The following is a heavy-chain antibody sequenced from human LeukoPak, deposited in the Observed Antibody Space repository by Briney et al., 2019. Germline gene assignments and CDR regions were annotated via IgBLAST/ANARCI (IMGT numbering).Heavy chain of an antibody. Sequence: GGSLRLSCAASGFTFSSFWMHWVRQAPGKGLVWVSRINSVGSSTSYADSVKGRFTISRDNAKNTLYLQMNSLRAEDTAVYYCARERTSGWDAFDFWGQGTLVTVSS. CDR2: INSVGSST. CDR1: GFTFSSFW. CDR3: ARERTSGWDAFDF. J-gene: IGHJ4*02. V-gene: IGHV3-74*01. D-gene: IGHD6-19*01.